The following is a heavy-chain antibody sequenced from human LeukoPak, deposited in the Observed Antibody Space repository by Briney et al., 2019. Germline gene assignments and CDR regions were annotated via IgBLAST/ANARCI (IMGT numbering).Heavy chain of an antibody. CDR1: KFTFSHYG. CDR3: GRDAQRGFDYSNSLAY. D-gene: IGHD4-11*01. CDR2: IWSDGSNH. Sequence: GGSLRLSCAASKFTFSHYGMHWVRQAPGKGLQWVAVIWSDGSNHYYADSVKGRFTISRDNSNNMVYLQMNSLRVDDTGVYYCGRDAQRGFDYSNSLAYWGQGVLVTVSS. V-gene: IGHV3-33*01. J-gene: IGHJ4*02.